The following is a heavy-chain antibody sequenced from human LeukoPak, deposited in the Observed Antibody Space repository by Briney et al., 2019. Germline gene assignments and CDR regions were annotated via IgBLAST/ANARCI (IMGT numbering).Heavy chain of an antibody. D-gene: IGHD4-17*01. Sequence: GGSLRLSCAASGFTFTSYNMNWVRQAPGKGLEWVSSISSGSSYIYYADSVEGRFTISRDNAKNSLYLQMSSLRAEDTAVYYCARDSYGDYYHDYWGQGTLVTVSS. CDR3: ARDSYGDYYHDY. J-gene: IGHJ4*02. V-gene: IGHV3-21*01. CDR2: ISSGSSYI. CDR1: GFTFTSYN.